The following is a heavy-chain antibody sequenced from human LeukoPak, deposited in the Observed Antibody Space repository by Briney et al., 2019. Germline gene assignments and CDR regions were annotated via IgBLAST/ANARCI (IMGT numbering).Heavy chain of an antibody. D-gene: IGHD2-2*02. CDR1: GFTFSSYG. J-gene: IGHJ4*02. Sequence: GRSLRLSCAASGFTFSSYGMHWVRQAPGKGLEWVAVISYDGSNKYYADSVKGRFTISRDNSKNTLYLQMNSLRAEDTAVYYCAKDGSTSCYNWGQGTLVTVSS. CDR2: ISYDGSNK. CDR3: AKDGSTSCYN. V-gene: IGHV3-30*18.